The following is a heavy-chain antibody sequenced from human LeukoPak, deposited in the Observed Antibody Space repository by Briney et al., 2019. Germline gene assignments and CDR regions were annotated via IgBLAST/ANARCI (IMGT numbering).Heavy chain of an antibody. CDR2: IRYDGSNK. V-gene: IGHV3-30*02. CDR1: GFTFSSYA. D-gene: IGHD1-26*01. CDR3: ARGGSYRYYYYYMDV. J-gene: IGHJ6*03. Sequence: GGSLRLSCVASGFTFSSYAMHWVRQAPGKGLEWVAFIRYDGSNKYYADSVKGRFTISRDNSKNTLYLQMNSLRAEDTAVYYCARGGSYRYYYYYMDVWGKGTTVTISS.